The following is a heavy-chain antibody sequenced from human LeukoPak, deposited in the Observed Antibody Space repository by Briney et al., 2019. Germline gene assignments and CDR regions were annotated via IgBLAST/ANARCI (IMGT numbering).Heavy chain of an antibody. Sequence: PGRSLRLSCAASGFTFSSYGMHWVRQAPGKWLEWVAVISYDGSNKYYADSVKGRFTISRDNSKNTLYLQMNSLRAEDTAVYYCAKDSLGIMIVVVITLVGPRYGMDVWGQGTTVTVSS. J-gene: IGHJ6*02. CDR1: GFTFSSYG. V-gene: IGHV3-30*18. D-gene: IGHD3-22*01. CDR3: AKDSLGIMIVVVITLVGPRYGMDV. CDR2: ISYDGSNK.